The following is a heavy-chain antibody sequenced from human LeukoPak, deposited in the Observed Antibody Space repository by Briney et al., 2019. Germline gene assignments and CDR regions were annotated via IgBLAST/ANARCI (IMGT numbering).Heavy chain of an antibody. CDR2: ISWNSGSI. CDR3: AKDRTYSSSWYYFDL. V-gene: IGHV3-9*01. J-gene: IGHJ2*01. D-gene: IGHD6-13*01. CDR1: GFTFSSNA. Sequence: GGSLRLSCAASGFTFSSNAMTWVRQAPGKGLEWVSDISWNSGSIGYADSVKGRFTISRDNAKNSLYLQMNSLRAEDTALYYCAKDRTYSSSWYYFDLWGRGTLVTVSS.